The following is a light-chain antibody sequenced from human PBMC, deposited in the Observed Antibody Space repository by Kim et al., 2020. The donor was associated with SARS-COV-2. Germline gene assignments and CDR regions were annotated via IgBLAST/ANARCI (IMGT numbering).Light chain of an antibody. J-gene: IGKJ5*01. CDR2: ASS. V-gene: IGKV1-17*03. Sequence: DIQMTQSPSAISASVGDRVTITCRAGQDISNYLAWVQQKPGKAPKRLIYASSTLQSGVPSRFSGSGSGTEFTLTISSLQPEDFATYYCLQHNTYPITFGQGTRLEIK. CDR3: LQHNTYPIT. CDR1: QDISNY.